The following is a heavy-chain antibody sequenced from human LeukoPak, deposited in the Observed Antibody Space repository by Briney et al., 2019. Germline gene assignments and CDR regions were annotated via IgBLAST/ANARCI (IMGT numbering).Heavy chain of an antibody. CDR3: TRGGWELHFDY. Sequence: GGSLRLSCAVSGFTFSGSAMHWVRQASGKGLEWVGRIRSKANSYATAYAASVKGRFTISRDDSKNTAYLQMNSLKTEDTAVYYCTRGGWELHFDYWGQGTLVTVSS. J-gene: IGHJ4*02. V-gene: IGHV3-73*01. CDR2: IRSKANSYAT. D-gene: IGHD1-26*01. CDR1: GFTFSGSA.